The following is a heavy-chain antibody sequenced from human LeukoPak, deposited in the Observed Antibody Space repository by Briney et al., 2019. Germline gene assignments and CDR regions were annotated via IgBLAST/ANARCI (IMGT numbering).Heavy chain of an antibody. Sequence: SVKVSCKASGGAFSNYGISWVRQAPGQGLEWMGGIIPILGVANYAQKLQGRVTITADKSTSTAYMELSSMRYEDTAVYYCARDLYEYKSASFSGYWGQGTLVTVSS. J-gene: IGHJ4*02. D-gene: IGHD6-6*01. CDR1: GGAFSNYG. V-gene: IGHV1-69*10. CDR2: IIPILGVA. CDR3: ARDLYEYKSASFSGY.